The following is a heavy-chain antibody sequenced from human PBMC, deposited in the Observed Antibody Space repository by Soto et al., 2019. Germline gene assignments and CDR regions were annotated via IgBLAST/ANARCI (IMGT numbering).Heavy chain of an antibody. CDR2: ISSSSSTI. V-gene: IGHV3-48*02. D-gene: IGHD6-19*01. J-gene: IGHJ3*02. CDR1: GFTFSSYS. Sequence: EVQLVESGGGLVQPGGSLRLSCAASGFTFSSYSMNWVRQAPGKGLEWVAYISSSSSTIYYEDSVKGRFTISRHNAKNSLYLQMNSLRDEDTAVYYCARYEPNMYSRGRADDAFDIWGQGTMVTVSS. CDR3: ARYEPNMYSRGRADDAFDI.